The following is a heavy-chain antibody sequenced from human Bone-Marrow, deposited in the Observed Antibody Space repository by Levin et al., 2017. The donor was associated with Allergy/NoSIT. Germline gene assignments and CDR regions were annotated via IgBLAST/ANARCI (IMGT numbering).Heavy chain of an antibody. Sequence: GESLKISCKASGYTLTSYDINWVRQATGQGLEWMGWMNPNSGNTGYAQKFQGRVTMTRNTSISTAYMELSSLRSEDTAVYYCARGRAIWDFWKGAFDIWGQGTMVTVSS. CDR2: MNPNSGNT. CDR1: GYTLTSYD. J-gene: IGHJ3*02. V-gene: IGHV1-8*01. CDR3: ARGRAIWDFWKGAFDI. D-gene: IGHD3-3*01.